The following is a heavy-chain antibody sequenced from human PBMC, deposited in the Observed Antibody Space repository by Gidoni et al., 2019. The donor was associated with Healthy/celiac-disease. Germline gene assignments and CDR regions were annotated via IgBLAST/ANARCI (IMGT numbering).Heavy chain of an antibody. J-gene: IGHJ5*02. V-gene: IGHV4-31*03. D-gene: IGHD2-2*01. CDR2: SYYSGST. CDR3: ARGRYCSSTSCYLGWFDP. Sequence: LQESGPGLVKPSPTRSLTCTVSGGSISSGGYYWSWIRQHPGKGLEWIGYSYYSGSTYYNPSLKSRVTISVDTSKNQFSLKLSSVTAADTAVYYCARGRYCSSTSCYLGWFDPWGQGTLVTVSS. CDR1: GGSISSGGYY.